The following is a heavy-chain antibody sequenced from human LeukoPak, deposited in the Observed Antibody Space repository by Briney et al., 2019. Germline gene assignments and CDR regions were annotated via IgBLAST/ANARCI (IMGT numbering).Heavy chain of an antibody. D-gene: IGHD3-22*01. CDR2: IYTSGST. CDR1: GGSISSGSYY. V-gene: IGHV4-61*02. J-gene: IGHJ5*02. CDR3: ARAGYYEGWFDP. Sequence: SQTLSLTCTVSGGSISSGSYYWSWIRQPAGKGLEWIGRIYTSGSTNYNPSLKSRVTISVATSKNQFSLKLSSVNAADTAVYYCARAGYYEGWFDPWGQGTLVTVSS.